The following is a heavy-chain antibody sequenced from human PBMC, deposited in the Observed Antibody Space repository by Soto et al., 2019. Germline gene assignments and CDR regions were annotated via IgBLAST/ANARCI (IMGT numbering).Heavy chain of an antibody. J-gene: IGHJ6*02. V-gene: IGHV3-48*02. CDR1: GFTFSSFH. CDR3: ARVVVVIPPGYYYAMDV. Sequence: GGSLRLSCAASGFTFSSFHMNWVLQAPGRGLEWVAYITSSSDTIYYSDSVKGRFTISRDNGKNSLFLQMNSLRDEDTAVYYCARVVVVIPPGYYYAMDVWGQGTTVTGSS. CDR2: ITSSSDTI. D-gene: IGHD3-22*01.